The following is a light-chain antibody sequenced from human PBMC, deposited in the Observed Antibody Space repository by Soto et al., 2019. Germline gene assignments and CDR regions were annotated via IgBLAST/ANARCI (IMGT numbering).Light chain of an antibody. V-gene: IGLV2-14*01. CDR1: SSDVGGYNY. Sequence: QSALTQPASVSGSPGQSITISCTGTSSDVGGYNYVSWYQQHPGKAPKLMIYDVSNRPSGVSNRFSGSKSGNTASLTISGLQAEDGADYYCSSYTSSSTRVFGTGTKLPVL. CDR3: SSYTSSSTRV. J-gene: IGLJ1*01. CDR2: DVS.